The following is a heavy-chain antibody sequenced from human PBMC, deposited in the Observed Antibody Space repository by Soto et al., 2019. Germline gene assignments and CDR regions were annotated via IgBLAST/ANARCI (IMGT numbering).Heavy chain of an antibody. CDR2: INPNSGGT. V-gene: IGHV1-2*02. Sequence: ASVKVSCKVSGYTFTGYYMHWVRQAPGQGLEWMGWINPNSGGTNYAQKFQGRVTMTRDTSISTAYMELSRLRSDDTAVYYCARTSSSPDAFDIWGQGTMVTVSS. D-gene: IGHD6-6*01. J-gene: IGHJ3*02. CDR1: GYTFTGYY. CDR3: ARTSSSPDAFDI.